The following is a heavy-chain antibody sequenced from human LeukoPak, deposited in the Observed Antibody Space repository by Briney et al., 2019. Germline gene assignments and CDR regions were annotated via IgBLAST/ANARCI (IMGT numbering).Heavy chain of an antibody. V-gene: IGHV1-18*01. Sequence: ASVKVSCKASGYTFTSYGISWVRQAPGQGLEWMGWISAYNGNTNYAQKLQGRVTMTTDTSTSTAYMELRSLRSDDTAVYYCARSCDIMVRGQYNWFDPWGQGTLVTVSS. CDR2: ISAYNGNT. D-gene: IGHD3-10*01. CDR3: ARSCDIMVRGQYNWFDP. CDR1: GYTFTSYG. J-gene: IGHJ5*02.